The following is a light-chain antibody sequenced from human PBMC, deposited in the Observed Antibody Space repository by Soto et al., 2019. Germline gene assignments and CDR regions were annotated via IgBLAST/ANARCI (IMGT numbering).Light chain of an antibody. CDR1: QSVSSSY. J-gene: IGKJ1*01. Sequence: EIVLTQSPGTLSLSPGERATLSCRASQSVSSSYLAWYQQKPGQAPRLLIYGASSRATGIPDRFSGSGSGTAFALSISRVEPEDFAVYYCQQYGSSRWTFGQGTKVEIK. V-gene: IGKV3-20*01. CDR3: QQYGSSRWT. CDR2: GAS.